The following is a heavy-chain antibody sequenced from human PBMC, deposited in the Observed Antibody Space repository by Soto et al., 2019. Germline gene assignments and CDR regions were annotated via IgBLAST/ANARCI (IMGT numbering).Heavy chain of an antibody. D-gene: IGHD3-9*01. CDR3: ERGYYFDVLTGSSQDEKLGDY. CDR2: IWFDGTNK. CDR1: GFTFGSYA. J-gene: IGHJ4*02. Sequence: QVHLVESGGGVVQPGRSLRLSCTASGFTFGSYAMHWVRQAPGKGLEWVAVIWFDGTNKYYEDSVKGRFTISRDNSKDTLFLQMNSLRAEDTAVYYCERGYYFDVLTGSSQDEKLGDYWGQGTLVTVSS. V-gene: IGHV3-33*01.